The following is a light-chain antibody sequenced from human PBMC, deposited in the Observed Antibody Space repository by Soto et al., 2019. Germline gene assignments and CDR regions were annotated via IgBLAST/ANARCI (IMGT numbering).Light chain of an antibody. Sequence: QSALTQPASVSGSPGQSITISCTGTSSDIGTYNSVSWYQHHPGKAPKLIIPEVSNRPSGVSNRFSGSKSGNTASLTISGLQTEDEADYYCSSYLSTSALGFGGGTKLTVL. J-gene: IGLJ3*02. CDR2: EVS. CDR3: SSYLSTSALG. CDR1: SSDIGTYNS. V-gene: IGLV2-14*01.